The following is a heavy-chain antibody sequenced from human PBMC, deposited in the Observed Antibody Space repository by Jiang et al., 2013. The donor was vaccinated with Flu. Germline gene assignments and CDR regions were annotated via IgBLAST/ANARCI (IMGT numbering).Heavy chain of an antibody. V-gene: IGHV3-11*04. Sequence: GLVKPGGSLRLSCAASGFIFRDFYMSWIRQAPGKEMEWVSSVSNTAKTIDYADSVKGRFTISRDNAANSLFLHMDSLRAEDTAVYYCARIGLSGSYYNNWFDSWGQGTPVTVSS. CDR2: VSNTAKTI. J-gene: IGHJ5*01. CDR1: GFIFRDFY. D-gene: IGHD3-10*01. CDR3: ARIGLSGSYYNNWFDS.